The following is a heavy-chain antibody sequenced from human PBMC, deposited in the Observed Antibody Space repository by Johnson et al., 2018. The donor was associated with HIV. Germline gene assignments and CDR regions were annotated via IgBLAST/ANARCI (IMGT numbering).Heavy chain of an antibody. V-gene: IGHV3-33*01. J-gene: IGHJ3*02. CDR3: ATSTASDALDI. CDR2: IWSDGSNK. Sequence: LVESGGGVVQPGRSVRLSCAASGFIFSSYGMHWVRQAPGKGLEWVAVIWSDGSNKYYADSVKGRFTISRDNSKNTLFLQMNSLRADDTAMYYCATSTASDALDIWGQGTMVTVSS. D-gene: IGHD1-1*01. CDR1: GFIFSSYG.